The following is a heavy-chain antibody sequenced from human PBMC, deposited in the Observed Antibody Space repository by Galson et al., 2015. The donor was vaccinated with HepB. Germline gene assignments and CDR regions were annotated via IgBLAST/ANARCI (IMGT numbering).Heavy chain of an antibody. V-gene: IGHV3-21*01. CDR3: ARDPGVGATTGSSPFDY. Sequence: SLRLSCAASGFTFSSYSMNWVRQAPGKGLEWVSSISSSSSYIYYADSVKGRFTISRDNAKNSLYLQMNSLRAEDSAVYYCARDPGVGATTGSSPFDYWGQGTLVTVSS. J-gene: IGHJ4*02. D-gene: IGHD1-26*01. CDR2: ISSSSSYI. CDR1: GFTFSSYS.